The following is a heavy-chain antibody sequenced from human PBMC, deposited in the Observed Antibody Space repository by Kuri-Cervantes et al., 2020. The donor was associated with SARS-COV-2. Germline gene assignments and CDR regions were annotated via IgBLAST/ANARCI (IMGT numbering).Heavy chain of an antibody. CDR2: IYYSGST. D-gene: IGHD3-22*01. CDR3: ARDSPGRYYDSSGYAPWPRYFDL. CDR1: GGSISSYY. J-gene: IGHJ2*01. V-gene: IGHV4-59*01. Sequence: SETLSLTCTVSGGSISSYYWSWIRQPPGKGLEWIGYIYYSGSTNYNPSLKSRVTISVDTSKNPFSLKLSSVTAADTAVYYCARDSPGRYYDSSGYAPWPRYFDLWGRGTLVTVSS.